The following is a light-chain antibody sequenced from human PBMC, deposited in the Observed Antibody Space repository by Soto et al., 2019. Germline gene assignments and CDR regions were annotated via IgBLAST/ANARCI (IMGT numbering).Light chain of an antibody. CDR3: QQYYTTPVT. CDR1: QSLLH. Sequence: DIVMTQSPDSLAVSLGEGATINCKSSQSLLHLAWYQQKQGQPPKLLIYWASTRESGVPDRFSGSGSGTDFTLTISSLQAEDVAVYYCQQYYTTPVTFGQGTKVEIK. J-gene: IGKJ1*01. V-gene: IGKV4-1*01. CDR2: WAS.